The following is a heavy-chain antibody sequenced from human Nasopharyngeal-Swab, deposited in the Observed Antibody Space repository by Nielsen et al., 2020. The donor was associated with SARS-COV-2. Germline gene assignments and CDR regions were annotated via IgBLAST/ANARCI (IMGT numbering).Heavy chain of an antibody. Sequence: SGPTLVKPTQTLTLTCTFSGFSLSTSGMCVNWIRQPPGKALEWLALIDWGDDKYYSTSLKTRLTISKDSSKDEAVLTMTNMDPVDTATYYCARSGDCSGGRCNDAFDIWGQGTMVTVSS. CDR3: ARSGDCSGGRCNDAFDI. V-gene: IGHV2-70*01. CDR2: IDWGDDK. D-gene: IGHD2-15*01. J-gene: IGHJ3*02. CDR1: GFSLSTSGMC.